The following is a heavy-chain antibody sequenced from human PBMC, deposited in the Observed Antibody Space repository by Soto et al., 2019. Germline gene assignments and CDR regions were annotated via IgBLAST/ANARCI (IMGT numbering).Heavy chain of an antibody. CDR2: IYYSGST. CDR3: ATLGIENISSSWSWGVDAFDI. J-gene: IGHJ3*02. CDR1: GGSISSSSYY. D-gene: IGHD6-13*01. Sequence: QLQLQESGPGLVKPSETLSLTCTVSGGSISSSSYYWGWIRQPPGKGLEWIGSIYYSGSTYYNPSLKSRVTISVDTSKNQFSLKLSSVTAADTAVYYCATLGIENISSSWSWGVDAFDIWGQGTMVTVSS. V-gene: IGHV4-39*01.